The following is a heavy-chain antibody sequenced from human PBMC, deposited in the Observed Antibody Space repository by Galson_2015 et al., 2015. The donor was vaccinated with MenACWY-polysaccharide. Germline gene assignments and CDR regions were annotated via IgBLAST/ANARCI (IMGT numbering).Heavy chain of an antibody. CDR3: ARDLEYSSGCDY. Sequence: SLRLSCAASGFTFSSYWMSWVRQAPGRGLEWVASINPGGSEKYYVDSVKGRFTISRDNAKNSLDLQMNSLRAEDTAVYYCARDLEYSSGCDYWGQGTLVTVSS. D-gene: IGHD6-19*01. V-gene: IGHV3-7*01. CDR1: GFTFSSYW. J-gene: IGHJ4*02. CDR2: INPGGSEK.